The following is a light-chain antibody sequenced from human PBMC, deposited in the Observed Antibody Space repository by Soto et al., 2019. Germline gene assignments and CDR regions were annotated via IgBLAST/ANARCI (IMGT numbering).Light chain of an antibody. V-gene: IGKV3-20*01. CDR2: GAS. CDR1: QRVSSSY. Sequence: DIVLTQSPSTLSLSPGERATLSCRASQRVSSSYLAWYQQKPGQAPRLLIYGASSSATGIPDRFSGSGSGTDFTLTISRMEPEDFAVYYCQQYGSSPPYTFGQGTKLEIK. J-gene: IGKJ2*01. CDR3: QQYGSSPPYT.